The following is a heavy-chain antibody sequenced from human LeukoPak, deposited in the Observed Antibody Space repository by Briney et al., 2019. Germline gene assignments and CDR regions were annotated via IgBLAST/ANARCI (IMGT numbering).Heavy chain of an antibody. D-gene: IGHD6-19*01. V-gene: IGHV4-39*01. CDR2: IYYSVST. Sequence: KSSRTLCLTCAVSGGSISSSSYYWGWLRQPPGKGLEWVVSIYYSVSTYYNTSLKSGVTISVYTSNNKCSLKLSSVTAADTAVYYCARHKQWLVGGPDYWGEGTLVTVSS. CDR1: GGSISSSSYY. CDR3: ARHKQWLVGGPDY. J-gene: IGHJ4*02.